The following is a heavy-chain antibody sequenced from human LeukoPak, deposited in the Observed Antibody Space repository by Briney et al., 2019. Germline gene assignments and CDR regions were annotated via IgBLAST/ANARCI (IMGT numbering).Heavy chain of an antibody. D-gene: IGHD1-26*01. CDR1: GFTFSSYG. Sequence: GGSLRLSCAASGFTFSSYGIHWVRQAPGKGLEWVAVISNDGSNKYYADSVKGRFTISRDNSKNTLYLQMNSLRAEDTAVYYCAKETGRWELEWGQGTLVTISS. V-gene: IGHV3-30*18. J-gene: IGHJ4*02. CDR2: ISNDGSNK. CDR3: AKETGRWELE.